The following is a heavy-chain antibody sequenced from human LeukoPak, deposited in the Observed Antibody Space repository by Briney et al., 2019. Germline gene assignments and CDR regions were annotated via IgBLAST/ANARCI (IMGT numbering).Heavy chain of an antibody. CDR3: AKAKGILTGYSMFDY. D-gene: IGHD3-9*01. J-gene: IGHJ4*02. CDR2: ISWNSGSI. V-gene: IGHV3-9*01. Sequence: GGSLRLSCAASGFTFDDYAMHWVRQAPGKGLEWVSGISWNSGSIGYADSVKGRFTISRDNAKNSLYLQMNSLRAEDTALYYCAKAKGILTGYSMFDYWGQGTLVTVSS. CDR1: GFTFDDYA.